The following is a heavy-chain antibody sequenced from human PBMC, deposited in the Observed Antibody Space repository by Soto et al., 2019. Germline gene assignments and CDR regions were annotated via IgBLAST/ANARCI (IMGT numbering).Heavy chain of an antibody. Sequence: EVQLVESGGGVVQPGGSLRLSCAASGFTFSSYWMHWVRQAPGKGLVWVSRINSDGSSTSYADSVKGRFTISRDNAKNTLYLRMNSLGAEDTAVYYCARGLGTQITFGGVIVYYWGQGTLVTVSS. CDR1: GFTFSSYW. D-gene: IGHD3-16*02. V-gene: IGHV3-74*01. CDR3: ARGLGTQITFGGVIVYY. J-gene: IGHJ4*02. CDR2: INSDGSST.